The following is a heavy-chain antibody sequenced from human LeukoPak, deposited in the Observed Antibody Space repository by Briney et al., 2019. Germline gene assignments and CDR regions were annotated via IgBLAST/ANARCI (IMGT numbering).Heavy chain of an antibody. D-gene: IGHD3-22*01. J-gene: IGHJ4*02. CDR1: GYTCTSYG. CDR2: ISAYNGNT. CDR3: ARDQEVYYDSSGPKGY. V-gene: IGHV1-18*01. Sequence: ASVKVSCKASGYTCTSYGISWVRQAPGQGLEWMGWISAYNGNTNYAQKLQGRVTMTTDTSTSTAYMELRSLRSDDTAVYYCARDQEVYYDSSGPKGYWGQGTLVTVSS.